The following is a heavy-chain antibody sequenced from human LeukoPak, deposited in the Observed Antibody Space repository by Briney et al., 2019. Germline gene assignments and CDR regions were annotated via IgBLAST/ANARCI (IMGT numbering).Heavy chain of an antibody. D-gene: IGHD3-9*01. CDR2: IYPGDSDT. V-gene: IGHV5-51*01. J-gene: IGHJ4*02. Sequence: GESLKISCKGSGYSFTSYWIGWVRQMPGKGLEWMGIIYPGDSDTRYSPSFQGQVTISADKSISTAYLQWSSLKASGTAMYYCARVFGGGYDILTGYSGPIDYWGQGTMVTVSS. CDR1: GYSFTSYW. CDR3: ARVFGGGYDILTGYSGPIDY.